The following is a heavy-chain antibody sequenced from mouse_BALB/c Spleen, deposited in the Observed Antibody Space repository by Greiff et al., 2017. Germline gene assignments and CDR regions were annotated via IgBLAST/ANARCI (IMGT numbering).Heavy chain of an antibody. CDR1: GFTFSDYY. J-gene: IGHJ3*01. V-gene: IGHV5-4*02. Sequence: EVQRVESGGGLVKPGGSLKLSCAASGFTFSDYYMYWVRQTPEKRLEWVATISDGGSYTYYPDSVKGLFTISRDNAKNNLYLQMSSLKSEDTAMYYCARALYGSSSAWFAYWGQGTLVTVSA. CDR2: ISDGGSYT. CDR3: ARALYGSSSAWFAY. D-gene: IGHD1-1*01.